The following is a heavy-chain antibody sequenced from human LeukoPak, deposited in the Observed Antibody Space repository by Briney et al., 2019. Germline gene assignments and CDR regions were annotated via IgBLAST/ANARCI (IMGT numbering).Heavy chain of an antibody. CDR1: GYTFTSYD. CDR3: ARVESDCSGGSCYSFWFDP. Sequence: ASVKVSCKASGYTFTSYDINWVRQATGQGLEWMGWMNPNSGNTGYAQKFQGRVTMTRNTSISTAYMELSSLRSEDTAVYYCARVESDCSGGSCYSFWFDPWGQGTLVTVSS. V-gene: IGHV1-8*01. CDR2: MNPNSGNT. D-gene: IGHD2-15*01. J-gene: IGHJ5*02.